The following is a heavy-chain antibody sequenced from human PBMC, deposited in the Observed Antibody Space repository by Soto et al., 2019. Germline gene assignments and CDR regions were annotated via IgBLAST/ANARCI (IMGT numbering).Heavy chain of an antibody. D-gene: IGHD6-19*01. Sequence: SQTLSLTCTVSGGSISGYYWSWIRQPPGKELEWIGYIFYSGGTNYNPSFRSRFTISVDTSHTQFTLSLTSLTIATPAMISCARVGSSGWASDYWGQGTLVTVSS. CDR1: GGSISGYY. CDR3: ARVGSSGWASDY. CDR2: IFYSGGT. V-gene: IGHV4-59*01. J-gene: IGHJ4*02.